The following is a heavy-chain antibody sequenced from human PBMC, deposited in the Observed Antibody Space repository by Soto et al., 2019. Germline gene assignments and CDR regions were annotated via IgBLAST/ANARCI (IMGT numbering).Heavy chain of an antibody. CDR2: ISYDGSNK. CDR1: GFPFTSYG. D-gene: IGHD3-10*01. J-gene: IGHJ4*02. Sequence: QVQLVESGGGVVQPGRSLRLSCAASGFPFTSYGMHWVREAPGKGLEWVAVISYDGSNKYYADSVKGRFTISRDNSKNTLYLQMNSLRPEATALYYCVGGQYYFDYRGQGTLVTVSS. CDR3: VGGQYYFDY. V-gene: IGHV3-30*03.